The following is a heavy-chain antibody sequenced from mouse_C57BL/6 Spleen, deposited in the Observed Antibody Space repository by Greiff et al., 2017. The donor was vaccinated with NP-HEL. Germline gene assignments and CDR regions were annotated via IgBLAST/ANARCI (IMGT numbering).Heavy chain of an antibody. CDR2: IWSGGST. Sequence: VQLKQSGPGLVQPSQSLSITCTVSGFSLTSYGVHWVRQSPGKGLEWLGVIWSGGSTDYNAAFISRLSISKDNSKSQVFFKMNSLQADDTAIYYCASHYYAMDYWGQGTSVTVSS. J-gene: IGHJ4*01. V-gene: IGHV2-2*01. CDR1: GFSLTSYG. CDR3: ASHYYAMDY.